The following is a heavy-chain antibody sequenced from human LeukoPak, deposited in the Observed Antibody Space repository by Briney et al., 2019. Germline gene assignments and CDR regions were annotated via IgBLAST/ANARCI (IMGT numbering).Heavy chain of an antibody. D-gene: IGHD3-9*01. CDR2: INHSGST. Sequence: PSETLSLTCAVYGGSFSGYYWSWIRQPPGKGLEWIGEINHSGSTNYNPSLKSRVTISVDTSKNQFSLKLSSVTAADTAIYYCARGWKTYDFLTSSPRGYFDYWSQGTLVTVSS. CDR1: GGSFSGYY. CDR3: ARGWKTYDFLTSSPRGYFDY. J-gene: IGHJ4*02. V-gene: IGHV4-34*01.